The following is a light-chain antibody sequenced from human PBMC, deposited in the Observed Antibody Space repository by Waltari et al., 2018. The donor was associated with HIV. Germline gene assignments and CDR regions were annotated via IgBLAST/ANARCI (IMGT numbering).Light chain of an antibody. Sequence: EIVMTQYPATLSVSPGERDTLSCRASPSVSSNLAWYQQKPGQAPRLLIYGASTRATGIPARFSGSGSGTEFTLTISSLQSEDFAVYYCQQYNNWPPLTFGGGAKVEIK. CDR1: PSVSSN. CDR2: GAS. CDR3: QQYNNWPPLT. J-gene: IGKJ4*01. V-gene: IGKV3-15*01.